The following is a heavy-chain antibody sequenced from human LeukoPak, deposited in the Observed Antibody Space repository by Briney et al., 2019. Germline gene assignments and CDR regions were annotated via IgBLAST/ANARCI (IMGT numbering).Heavy chain of an antibody. CDR3: AELGITMIGGV. D-gene: IGHD3-10*02. CDR2: ISSSGSTI. Sequence: GGSLRLSCAASGFTFSSYEMNWVRQAPGKGPEWVSYISSSGSTIYYADTVKGRFTISRDNAKNSLYLQMNSLRAEDTAVYYCAELGITMIGGVWGKGTTVTISS. V-gene: IGHV3-48*03. J-gene: IGHJ6*04. CDR1: GFTFSSYE.